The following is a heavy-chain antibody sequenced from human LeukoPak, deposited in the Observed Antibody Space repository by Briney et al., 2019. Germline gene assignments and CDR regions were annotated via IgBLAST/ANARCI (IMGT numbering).Heavy chain of an antibody. CDR1: GGSISSSRYS. J-gene: IGHJ4*02. Sequence: SETLSLTCTVSGGSISSSRYSWSWIRQPAGKGLEWIGRIYTSGSTNYNPSLKSRVTMSVDTSKNQFSLKLSSVTAADTAVYYCARGRRYIDYWGQGTLVTVSS. CDR2: IYTSGST. V-gene: IGHV4-61*02. CDR3: ARGRRYIDY.